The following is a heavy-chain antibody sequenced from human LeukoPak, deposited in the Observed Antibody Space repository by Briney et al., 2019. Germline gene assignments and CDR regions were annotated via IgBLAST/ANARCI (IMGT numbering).Heavy chain of an antibody. CDR2: IIPIFGTA. Sequence: APVKVSCKASGGTFNSYSTTWVRQAPGQGLEWMGGIIPIFGTANYAQKFQGRVTITADESTSTAYMEVSSLRSEDTAVYYCARGDYASGSYYNENYFDYWGQGTLVTVSS. D-gene: IGHD3-10*01. CDR1: GGTFNSYS. CDR3: ARGDYASGSYYNENYFDY. V-gene: IGHV1-69*13. J-gene: IGHJ4*02.